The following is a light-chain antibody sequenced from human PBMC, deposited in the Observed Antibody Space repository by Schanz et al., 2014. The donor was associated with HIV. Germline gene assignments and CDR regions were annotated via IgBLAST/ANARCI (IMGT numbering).Light chain of an antibody. J-gene: IGLJ1*01. CDR3: SSYTSSSTLYV. V-gene: IGLV2-14*03. Sequence: QSALTQPASVSGSPGQSITISCTGTSSDIGAYNYVSWYQQHPGKAPKLIISDVSNRPSGVSNRFSGSKSGNTASLTISGLQAEDEADYYCSSYTSSSTLYVFGTGTKLTVL. CDR1: SSDIGAYNY. CDR2: DVS.